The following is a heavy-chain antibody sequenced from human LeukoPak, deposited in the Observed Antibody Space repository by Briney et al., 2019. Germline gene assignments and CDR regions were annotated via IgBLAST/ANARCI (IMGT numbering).Heavy chain of an antibody. Sequence: ASVEVSCKASGYTFTSYYMLWVRQAPGQGLEWMGIINPSGGATTYAQRFQGRITMTRDMSTSTVYMELSSLRSEDTAVYYCARGRFLVLYWGQGTLVTVSS. J-gene: IGHJ4*02. CDR3: ARGRFLVLY. V-gene: IGHV1-46*01. CDR1: GYTFTSYY. CDR2: INPSGGAT. D-gene: IGHD3-3*01.